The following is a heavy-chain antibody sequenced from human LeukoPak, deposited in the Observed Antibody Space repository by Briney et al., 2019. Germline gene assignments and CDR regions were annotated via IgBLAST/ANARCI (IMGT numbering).Heavy chain of an antibody. J-gene: IGHJ4*02. CDR3: AKVLSGSYYYYFDY. Sequence: GGSLRLSCAAFGFTFSNYAMSWVRQAPGKGLEWVSAISGSGGSTYYADSVKGRFTISRDNSKNTLYLQMNSLRAEDTAVYFCAKVLSGSYYYYFDYWGQGILVTVSS. V-gene: IGHV3-23*01. D-gene: IGHD1-26*01. CDR2: ISGSGGST. CDR1: GFTFSNYA.